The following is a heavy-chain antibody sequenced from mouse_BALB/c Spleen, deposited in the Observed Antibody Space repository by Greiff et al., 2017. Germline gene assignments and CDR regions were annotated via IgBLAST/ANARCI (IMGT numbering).Heavy chain of an antibody. CDR3: ARVGLLRSEAFAY. V-gene: IGHV1-31*01. CDR1: GYSFTGYY. D-gene: IGHD1-1*01. J-gene: IGHJ3*01. Sequence: VQLQQSGPELVKPGASVKISCKASGYSFTGYYMHWVKQSHVKSLEWIGRINPYNGATSYNQNFKDKASLTVDKSSSTAYMELHSLTSEDSAVYYCARVGLLRSEAFAYWGQGTLVTVSA. CDR2: INPYNGAT.